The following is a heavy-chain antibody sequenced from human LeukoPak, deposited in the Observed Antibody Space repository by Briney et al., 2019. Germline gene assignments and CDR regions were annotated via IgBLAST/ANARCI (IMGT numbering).Heavy chain of an antibody. J-gene: IGHJ3*02. D-gene: IGHD3-10*01. CDR2: LTWNSGNM. CDR3: AKGVRITMVRGAFDI. Sequence: SLRLSCAASGFTFDDYAMHWVRQAPGKGLEWVSGLTWNSGNMAYADSVKGRFTISRDNAKNSLNLEMTSLRAEDTALYYCAKGVRITMVRGAFDIWGQGTMVTVSS. V-gene: IGHV3-9*01. CDR1: GFTFDDYA.